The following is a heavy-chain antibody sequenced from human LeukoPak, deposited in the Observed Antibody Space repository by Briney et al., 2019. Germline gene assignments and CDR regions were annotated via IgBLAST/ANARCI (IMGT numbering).Heavy chain of an antibody. D-gene: IGHD1-26*01. CDR3: ARERDGSYYVPWFDP. V-gene: IGHV3-21*01. Sequence: PGGSLRLSCAASGFTFSSYSMNWVRQAPGKGLEWVSSISSSSSYIYYADSVKGRFTISRDNAKNSLYLQMNSLRAEDTAVYYCARERDGSYYVPWFDPWGQGTLVTVSS. CDR2: ISSSSSYI. J-gene: IGHJ5*02. CDR1: GFTFSSYS.